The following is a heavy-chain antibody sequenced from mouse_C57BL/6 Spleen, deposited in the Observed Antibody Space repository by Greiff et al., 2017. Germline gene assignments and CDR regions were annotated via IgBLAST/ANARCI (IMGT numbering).Heavy chain of an antibody. D-gene: IGHD2-2*01. Sequence: EVMLVESGGGLVQPGGSMKLSCAASGFTFSDAWMDWVRQSPEKGLEWVAGIRNKANNHATYYAESVKGRFTISRDDSKSSVYLQMNSLRAEDTGIYYCTERGLRREGYFDYWGQGTTLTVSS. CDR3: TERGLRREGYFDY. CDR2: IRNKANNHAT. CDR1: GFTFSDAW. J-gene: IGHJ2*01. V-gene: IGHV6-6*01.